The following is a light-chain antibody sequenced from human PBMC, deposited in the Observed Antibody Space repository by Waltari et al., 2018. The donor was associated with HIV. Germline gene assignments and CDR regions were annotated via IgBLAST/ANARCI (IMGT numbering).Light chain of an antibody. CDR3: SSFTIGSTLI. J-gene: IGLJ2*01. CDR1: SSDVGAYDS. V-gene: IGLV2-14*01. Sequence: QSALAQPASVSGSPGQSITISCSGTSSDVGAYDSVSWDQQNLGNAPRLILYEVTHRPSGVSTRFSGSTSGNTASLTVSGLQAEDEADYYCSSFTIGSTLIFGGGTKLSVL. CDR2: EVT.